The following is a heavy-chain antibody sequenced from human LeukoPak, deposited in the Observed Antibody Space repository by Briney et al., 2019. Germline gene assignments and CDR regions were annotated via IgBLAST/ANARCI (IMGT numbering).Heavy chain of an antibody. CDR3: ARAEWWLPMPRYFDY. J-gene: IGHJ4*02. V-gene: IGHV4-61*02. D-gene: IGHD5-12*01. Sequence: SQTLSLTCTVSGGSISSGSYYWSWIRQPAGKGLEWIGCIYTSGSTNYNPSLKSRVTISVDTSKNQFSLKLSSVTAADTAVYYCARAEWWLPMPRYFDYWGQGTLVTVSS. CDR2: IYTSGST. CDR1: GGSISSGSYY.